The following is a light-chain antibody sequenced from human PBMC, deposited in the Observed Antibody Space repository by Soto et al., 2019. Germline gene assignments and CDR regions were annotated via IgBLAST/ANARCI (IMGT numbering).Light chain of an antibody. CDR3: QQYGSSSWT. CDR2: GAS. V-gene: IGKV3-20*01. CDR1: QSVSSSY. J-gene: IGKJ1*01. Sequence: EIALTQSPGTLSLSPGERATLSCRASQSVSSSYLAWYQQKPGQAPRLLIYGASSRATGIPDRFSGSGSGTDFTLTISGLEPEDFAVYYCQQYGSSSWTFGQGTKVEIK.